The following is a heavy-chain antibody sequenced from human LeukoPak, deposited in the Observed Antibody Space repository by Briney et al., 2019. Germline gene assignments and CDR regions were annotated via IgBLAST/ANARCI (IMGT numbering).Heavy chain of an antibody. D-gene: IGHD4-17*01. CDR2: IYYSGST. J-gene: IGHJ4*02. CDR1: GGSISSGGYY. CDR3: AGASTVTTSQVDY. Sequence: PSETLSLTCTVSGGSISSGGYYWSWIRQHPGKGLEWIGYIYYSGSTYYNPSLKSRVTISVDTSKNQFSLKLSSVTAADTAVYCCAGASTVTTSQVDYWGQGTLVTVSS. V-gene: IGHV4-31*03.